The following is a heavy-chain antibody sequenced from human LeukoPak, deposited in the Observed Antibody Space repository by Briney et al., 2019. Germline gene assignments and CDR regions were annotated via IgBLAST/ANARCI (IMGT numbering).Heavy chain of an antibody. V-gene: IGHV4-39*01. CDR1: GGSISSSSYH. CDR3: ASHCSSTSCYYYGMDV. Sequence: SETLSLTCTVSGGSISSSSYHWGWIRQPPGKGLEWIGNIYYSGSTYYNPSLKSRVTISVDTSKNQFSLKLSSVTAADTAVYYCASHCSSTSCYYYGMDVWGQGTMVTVSS. CDR2: IYYSGST. D-gene: IGHD2-2*01. J-gene: IGHJ6*02.